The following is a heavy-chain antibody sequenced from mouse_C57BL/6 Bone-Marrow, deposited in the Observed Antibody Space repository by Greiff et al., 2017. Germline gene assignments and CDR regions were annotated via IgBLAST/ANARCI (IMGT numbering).Heavy chain of an antibody. Sequence: EVQVVESGGGLVKPGGSLKLSCAASGFTFSSYTLSWVRQTPGKRLQWVAAISGGGGNPYYPDSVKGRFTIPRDNNQNILCLQLCSLVSGHTSLYYCSRYVTTVLVTKYFDVWGTGTTVTVSS. CDR2: ISGGGGNP. CDR3: SRYVTTVLVTKYFDV. V-gene: IGHV5-9*03. J-gene: IGHJ1*03. D-gene: IGHD1-1*01. CDR1: GFTFSSYT.